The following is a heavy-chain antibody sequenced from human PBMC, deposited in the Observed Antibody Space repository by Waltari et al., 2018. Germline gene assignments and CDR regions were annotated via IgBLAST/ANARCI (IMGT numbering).Heavy chain of an antibody. Sequence: EVQLLESGGGLVQPGGSLRLSCAASGFTFSSYAMSWVRQAPGKGLEWVSAISGSGGSTYYADSVKGRFTISRDNSKNTLYLQMNSLKTEDTAVYYCTTGGGAADPFDYWGQGTLVTVSS. J-gene: IGHJ4*02. CDR3: TTGGGAADPFDY. V-gene: IGHV3-23*01. CDR1: GFTFSSYA. CDR2: ISGSGGST. D-gene: IGHD6-13*01.